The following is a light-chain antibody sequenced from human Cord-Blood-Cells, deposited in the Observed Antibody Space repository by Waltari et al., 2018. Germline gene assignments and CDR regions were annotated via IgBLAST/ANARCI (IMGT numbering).Light chain of an antibody. CDR2: DAS. CDR1: QSVSSY. V-gene: IGKV3-11*01. J-gene: IGKJ5*01. Sequence: EIVLTQSPATLSLSPGERATLSCRASQSVSSYLAWYQQKPGQAPRLLIYDASNTATGIPARFSGSGSGTDFTLTISSLEPEDFAVYYCQQHSNLPPGGITFGQGTRLEIK. CDR3: QQHSNLPPGGIT.